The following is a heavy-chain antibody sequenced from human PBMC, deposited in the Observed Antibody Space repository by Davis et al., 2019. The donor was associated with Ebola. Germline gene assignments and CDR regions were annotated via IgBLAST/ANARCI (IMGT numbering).Heavy chain of an antibody. CDR1: GDSISSSNW. CDR2: LYSRGTT. CDR3: ARAAAGTWDFDY. Sequence: ETLSLTCAVSGDSISSSNWWSWVRQAPGKGLEWVSVLYSRGTTYYADSVKGRFAVSRDNSKNTLYLQMNSLRAEDTAVYYCARAAAGTWDFDYWGQGTLVTVSS. J-gene: IGHJ4*02. D-gene: IGHD6-13*01. V-gene: IGHV3-53*01.